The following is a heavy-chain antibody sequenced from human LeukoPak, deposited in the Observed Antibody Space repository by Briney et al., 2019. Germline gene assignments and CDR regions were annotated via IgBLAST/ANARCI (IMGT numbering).Heavy chain of an antibody. CDR2: ISGRGGNT. V-gene: IGHV3-23*01. CDR1: GFTFSDYA. Sequence: GGSLRLSCAASGFTFSDYAMSWVRQAPGKGLEWVSAISGRGGNTYYGDSVKGRFTISRDNAKNSLYLQMNSLRAEDTAVYYCARDVGWELLFDYGGQGTLSPSPQ. CDR3: ARDVGWELLFDY. J-gene: IGHJ4*02. D-gene: IGHD1-26*01.